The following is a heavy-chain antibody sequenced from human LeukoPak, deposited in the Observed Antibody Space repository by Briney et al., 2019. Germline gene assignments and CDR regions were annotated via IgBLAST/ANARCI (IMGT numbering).Heavy chain of an antibody. CDR1: GFTFSTYA. V-gene: IGHV3-23*01. Sequence: PGGSLRLSCAASGFTFSTYAMSWVRQAPGKGLEWVSAISGSGGSTYYADSVKGRFTISRDNSKNTLYLQMNSLRAEDTAVYYCAKDSRSSSGAFDIWGQGTMVTVSS. D-gene: IGHD6-6*01. J-gene: IGHJ3*02. CDR2: ISGSGGST. CDR3: AKDSRSSSGAFDI.